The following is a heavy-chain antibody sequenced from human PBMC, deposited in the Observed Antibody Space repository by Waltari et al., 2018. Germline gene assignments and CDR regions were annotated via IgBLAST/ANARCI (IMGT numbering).Heavy chain of an antibody. CDR1: GGSISSGGYY. D-gene: IGHD3-22*01. CDR3: ARSYYDSSGGYYFDY. Sequence: QVQLQESGPGLVKPSQPLSLTCTVSGGSISSGGYYLSWIRQPPGKGLEWIGYIYYSGSTYYNPSLKSRVTISVDTSKNQFSLKLSSVTAADTAVYYCARSYYDSSGGYYFDYWGQGTLVTVSS. CDR2: IYYSGST. V-gene: IGHV4-31*03. J-gene: IGHJ4*02.